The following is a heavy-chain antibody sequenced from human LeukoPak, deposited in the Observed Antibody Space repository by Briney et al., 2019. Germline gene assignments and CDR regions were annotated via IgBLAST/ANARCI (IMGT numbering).Heavy chain of an antibody. CDR1: GGSITTSSYY. D-gene: IGHD2/OR15-2a*01. CDR3: ARAFRARYFDL. CDR2: IYYSGST. J-gene: IGHJ2*01. Sequence: SETLSLSCTVSGGSITTSSYYWGWIRQPPGKGLEWIGIIYYSGSTYYNPSLKGRVTISVDTSKNQFSLKLSSVTAADTAVYYCARAFRARYFDLWGRGTLVTVSS. V-gene: IGHV4-39*01.